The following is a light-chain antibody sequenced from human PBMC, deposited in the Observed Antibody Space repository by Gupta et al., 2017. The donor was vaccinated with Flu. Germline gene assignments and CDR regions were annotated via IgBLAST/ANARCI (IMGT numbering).Light chain of an antibody. CDR2: AAS. CDR3: QQSDSALLT. Sequence: GDGLTITCRASQSISSSLNWYQQKPGKAPKLLIYAASSLQSGVPSRFSGSGSGTDFTLTISSLKPEDFATYYCQQSDSALLTFGGGTKVQIK. J-gene: IGKJ4*01. CDR1: QSISSS. V-gene: IGKV1-39*01.